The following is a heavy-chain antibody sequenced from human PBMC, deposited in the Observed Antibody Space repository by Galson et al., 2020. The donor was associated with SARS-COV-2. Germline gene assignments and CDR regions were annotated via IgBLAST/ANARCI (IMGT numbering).Heavy chain of an antibody. V-gene: IGHV1-8*03. D-gene: IGHD3-10*01. CDR3: ARSSVRDDFDY. J-gene: IGHJ4*02. Sequence: ASVTVSCKASGYTFSTYDIIWVRQAPGQGLEWMGWMNPDSGDTGYAQKFQGRVTITRDIPISTVYMGLASLRFEDTAVFYCARSSVRDDFDYWGQGTLVTVSS. CDR2: MNPDSGDT. CDR1: GYTFSTYD.